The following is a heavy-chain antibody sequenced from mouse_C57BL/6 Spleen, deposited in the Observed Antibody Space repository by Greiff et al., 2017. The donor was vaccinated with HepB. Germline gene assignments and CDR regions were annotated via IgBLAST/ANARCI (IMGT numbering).Heavy chain of an antibody. CDR2: ISYDGSN. CDR3: ARGINYVDY. V-gene: IGHV3-6*01. Sequence: ESGPGLVKPSQSLSLTCSVTGYSITSGYYWNWIRQFPGNKLEWMGYISYDGSNNYNPSLKNRISITRDTSKNQFFLKLNSVTTEDTATYYCARGINYVDYWGQGTTLTVSS. D-gene: IGHD2-4*01. CDR1: GYSITSGYY. J-gene: IGHJ2*01.